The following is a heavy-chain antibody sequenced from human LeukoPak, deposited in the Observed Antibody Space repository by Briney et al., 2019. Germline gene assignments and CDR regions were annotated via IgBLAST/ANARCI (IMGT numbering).Heavy chain of an antibody. CDR1: GFTVSSNY. D-gene: IGHD3-22*01. J-gene: IGHJ4*02. Sequence: GGSLRLSCAASGFTVSSNYMSWVRQAPGKGLEWVSVIYSGGSTYYADSVKGRFTISRDNSKNTLYLQMNSLRAEDTAVYYCAKQAMIVVVIQIWGQGTLVTVSS. CDR3: AKQAMIVVVIQI. V-gene: IGHV3-66*04. CDR2: IYSGGST.